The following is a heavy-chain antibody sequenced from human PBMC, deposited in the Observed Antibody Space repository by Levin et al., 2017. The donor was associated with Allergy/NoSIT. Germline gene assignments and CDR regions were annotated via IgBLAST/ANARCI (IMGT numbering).Heavy chain of an antibody. CDR3: APGRTTITAAGTNWSFDL. Sequence: TLSLTCPFSGFSLRTSGVGVGWIRQPPGKALEWLALIYWDDDNLYSPSLKSRLTITKDTSKNQVVLTITNMDPVDTSTYYCAPGRTTITAAGTNWSFDLWGRGTMVTVSS. CDR2: IYWDDDN. CDR1: GFSLRTSGVG. J-gene: IGHJ2*01. V-gene: IGHV2-5*02. D-gene: IGHD6-13*01.